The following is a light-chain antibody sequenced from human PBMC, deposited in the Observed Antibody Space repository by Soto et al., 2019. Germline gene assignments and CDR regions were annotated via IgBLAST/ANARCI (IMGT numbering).Light chain of an antibody. CDR1: QSVSSN. Sequence: EIVMTQSPATLSVSPGERATLSCRASQSVSSNLAWYQQKPGQAPRLLIYGASTRATGIPARFSGSGSGTEFTPTISSLQSEDFAVYYCQQYNNWPRDTFGQGTKLEIK. J-gene: IGKJ2*01. CDR3: QQYNNWPRDT. CDR2: GAS. V-gene: IGKV3-15*01.